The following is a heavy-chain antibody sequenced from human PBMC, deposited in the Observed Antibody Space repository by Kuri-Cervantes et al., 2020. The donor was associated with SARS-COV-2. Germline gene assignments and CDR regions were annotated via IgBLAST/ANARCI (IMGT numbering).Heavy chain of an antibody. D-gene: IGHD4-11*01. CDR1: GGSLTITNW. CDR2: IHHSGDT. CDR3: ANLGPGGHAYSFLDY. Sequence: GSLRLSCAVSGGSLTITNWWSWVRQPPGKGLEWIGEIHHSGDTSYNSSLKSRVTISLDKSKNQFPLKLNSVTAADTAVYYCANLGPGGHAYSFLDYWGQGTLVTVSS. V-gene: IGHV4-4*02. J-gene: IGHJ4*02.